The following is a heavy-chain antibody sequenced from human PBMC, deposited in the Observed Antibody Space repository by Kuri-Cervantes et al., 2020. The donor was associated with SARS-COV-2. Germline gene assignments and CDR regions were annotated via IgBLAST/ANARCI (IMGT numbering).Heavy chain of an antibody. J-gene: IGHJ5*02. Sequence: SETLSLTCVVSGGAINTYNWWTWVRQPPGKGLQWIGEIFHDGSTKFNPSLSLRGRVTMSLDKSKNQFSLNLTSVTAADTAVYYCARHPLITLKEGWFDPWGQGTLVTVSS. D-gene: IGHD3-22*01. CDR2: IFHDGST. V-gene: IGHV4-4*02. CDR3: ARHPLITLKEGWFDP. CDR1: GGAINTYNW.